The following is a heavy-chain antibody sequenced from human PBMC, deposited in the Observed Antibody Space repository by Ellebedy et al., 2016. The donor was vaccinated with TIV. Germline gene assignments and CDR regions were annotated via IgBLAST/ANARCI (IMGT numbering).Heavy chain of an antibody. Sequence: PGGSLRLSCAASGFTFSTYWMNWVRQAPGKGLEWVANIKQDGSQKYYVDSVKGRFTISRDNAKNSLYRQMNSLRAEDTAVYYCARAYTIDDYWGQGTLVTVSS. J-gene: IGHJ4*02. V-gene: IGHV3-7*01. CDR2: IKQDGSQK. CDR3: ARAYTIDDY. CDR1: GFTFSTYW. D-gene: IGHD3-16*01.